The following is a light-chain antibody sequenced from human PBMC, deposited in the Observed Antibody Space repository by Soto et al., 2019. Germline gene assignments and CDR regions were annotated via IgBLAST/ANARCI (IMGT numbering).Light chain of an antibody. CDR1: QSVSSSY. CDR3: QQYVTSPYI. Sequence: EIVLTQSPVTLSLSPGEIATLSCSASQSVSSSYLAWYQQKPGQAPRLLIHGVSTRATGIPDRFSGSGSGTDFTLTISRLEPEDFAVYYCQQYVTSPYIFGQGTKVDIK. J-gene: IGKJ2*01. CDR2: GVS. V-gene: IGKV3-20*01.